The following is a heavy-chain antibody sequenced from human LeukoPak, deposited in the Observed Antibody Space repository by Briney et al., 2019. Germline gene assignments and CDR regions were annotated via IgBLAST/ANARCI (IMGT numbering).Heavy chain of an antibody. CDR1: GGSFSGYY. V-gene: IGHV4-34*01. CDR3: ARSDIYCSGGNCPPSTFDAFDI. J-gene: IGHJ3*02. Sequence: KPSETLSLTCAVYGGSFSGYYWSWIRQPPGKGLEWIGEIHHSGSTNYNPSLKSRVTISVDTSKNQFSLKLTSVTAADTAVYYCARSDIYCSGGNCPPSTFDAFDIWGQGTMVTVSS. D-gene: IGHD2-15*01. CDR2: IHHSGST.